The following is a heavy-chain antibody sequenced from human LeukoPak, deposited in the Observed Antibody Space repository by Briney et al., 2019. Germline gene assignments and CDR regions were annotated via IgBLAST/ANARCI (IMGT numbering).Heavy chain of an antibody. V-gene: IGHV4-39*07. J-gene: IGHJ4*02. CDR1: GGSISSSSYY. CDR2: IYYSGST. CDR3: ARVSIAVAGGFDY. Sequence: SETLSLTCTVSGGSISSSSYYWGWIRQPPGKGLEWIGSIYYSGSTYYNPSLKSRVTISVDTSKNQFSLKLSSVTAADTAVYYCARVSIAVAGGFDYWGQGTLVTVSS. D-gene: IGHD6-19*01.